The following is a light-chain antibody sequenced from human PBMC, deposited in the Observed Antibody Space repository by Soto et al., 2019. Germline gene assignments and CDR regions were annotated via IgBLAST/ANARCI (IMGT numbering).Light chain of an antibody. Sequence: EIVMTQSPVTLSVSPGERATLSCRASQSVSSNLAWYQQKPGQAPSLLIYGAFTRATGIPARFSGTGSGADFTLTISSLETEDFAVYYCQQRSYWITFGQGTRLEIK. CDR2: GAF. J-gene: IGKJ5*01. V-gene: IGKV3-11*01. CDR3: QQRSYWIT. CDR1: QSVSSN.